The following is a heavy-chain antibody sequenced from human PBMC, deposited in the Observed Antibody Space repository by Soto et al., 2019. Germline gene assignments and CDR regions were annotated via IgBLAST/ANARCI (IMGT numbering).Heavy chain of an antibody. CDR3: ARHNDIVVVPAASHYYGMDV. Sequence: ASVKVSCKASGYTFTSYYMHWVRQAPGQGLERMGIINPSGGSTSYAQKFQGRVTMTRDTSTSTVYMELSSLRSEDTAVYYCARHNDIVVVPAASHYYGMDVWGQGTTVTVSS. D-gene: IGHD2-2*01. J-gene: IGHJ6*02. V-gene: IGHV1-46*01. CDR2: INPSGGST. CDR1: GYTFTSYY.